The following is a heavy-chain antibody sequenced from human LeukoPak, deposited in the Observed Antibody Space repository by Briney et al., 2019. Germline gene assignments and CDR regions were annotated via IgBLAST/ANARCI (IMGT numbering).Heavy chain of an antibody. V-gene: IGHV4-59*08. J-gene: IGHJ2*01. CDR3: ARQSCSGGSCYPRPYWYFDL. D-gene: IGHD2-15*01. CDR1: GDSISTYY. Sequence: SETLSLTCTVSGDSISTYYWSWIRQPAGKGLEWIGYIYYSGSTNYNPSLKSRVTISVDTSKNQFSLKLSSVTAADTAVYYCARQSCSGGSCYPRPYWYFDLWGRGTLVTVSS. CDR2: IYYSGST.